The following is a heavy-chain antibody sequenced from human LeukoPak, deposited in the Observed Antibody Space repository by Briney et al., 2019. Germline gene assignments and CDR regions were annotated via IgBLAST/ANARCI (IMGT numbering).Heavy chain of an antibody. D-gene: IGHD3-10*01. Sequence: PSETLSLTCGVSGGSFSRYYWNWIRQAPGKGLEWIGEINQSGSTNYNPSLKSRVTISVDTSKNQFSLKLISVTAADTAVYYCARFPYGSGRLDIWGQGTLVTVSS. CDR2: INQSGST. J-gene: IGHJ5*02. V-gene: IGHV4-34*01. CDR1: GGSFSRYY. CDR3: ARFPYGSGRLDI.